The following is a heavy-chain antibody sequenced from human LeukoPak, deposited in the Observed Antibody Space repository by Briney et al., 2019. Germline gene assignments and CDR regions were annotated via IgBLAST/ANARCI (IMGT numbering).Heavy chain of an antibody. J-gene: IGHJ5*02. D-gene: IGHD6-13*01. CDR2: IWYDGSNK. Sequence: GGSLRLSCAASGFTFSSYGMHWVRQAPGKGLEWVAVIWYDGSNKYYADSVKGRFTISRDNSKNTLYLQVNSLRAEDTAVYYCARGYLVAGYSSSWRFDPWGQGTLVTVSS. CDR1: GFTFSSYG. V-gene: IGHV3-33*01. CDR3: ARGYLVAGYSSSWRFDP.